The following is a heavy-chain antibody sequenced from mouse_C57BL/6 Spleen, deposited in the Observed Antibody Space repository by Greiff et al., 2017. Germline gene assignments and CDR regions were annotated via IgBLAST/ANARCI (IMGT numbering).Heavy chain of an antibody. Sequence: EVHLVESGAELVRPGASVKLSCTASGFNIKDDYMHWVKQRPEQGLEWIGWIDPENGDTEYASKFQGKATITADTSSNTAYLQLSSLTSEDTAVYYCTSYYYGSSYVREDYFDYWGQGTTLTVSS. V-gene: IGHV14-4*01. CDR3: TSYYYGSSYVREDYFDY. CDR1: GFNIKDDY. D-gene: IGHD1-1*01. CDR2: IDPENGDT. J-gene: IGHJ2*01.